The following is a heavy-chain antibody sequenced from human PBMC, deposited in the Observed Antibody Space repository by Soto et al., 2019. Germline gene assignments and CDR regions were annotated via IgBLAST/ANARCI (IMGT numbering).Heavy chain of an antibody. Sequence: PGGSLRLSCAASGFTFSIYEMNWVRQTPGKGLEWVSYISSSGGTIHYADPVKGRFTISRDNARNSVFLQMNSLRVEDSGLYFCARTLCTTSICALAGSSWGQGTLVTVSS. V-gene: IGHV3-48*03. J-gene: IGHJ5*02. CDR1: GFTFSIYE. CDR3: ARTLCTTSICALAGSS. D-gene: IGHD2-8*01. CDR2: ISSSGGTI.